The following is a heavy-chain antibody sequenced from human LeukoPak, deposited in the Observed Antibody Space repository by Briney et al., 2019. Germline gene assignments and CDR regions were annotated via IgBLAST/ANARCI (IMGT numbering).Heavy chain of an antibody. CDR2: ISVYNGDT. CDR3: ARDRRSSGWYTGFDY. Sequence: ASVKVSCKTSGYTFTNDDISWVRQAPGQGLEWMGWISVYNGDTDFAQNLQGRLSLTTDISTSTAYMELRSLRSDDTAVYYCARDRRSSGWYTGFDYWGQGTLVTVSS. V-gene: IGHV1-18*01. J-gene: IGHJ4*02. CDR1: GYTFTNDD. D-gene: IGHD6-19*01.